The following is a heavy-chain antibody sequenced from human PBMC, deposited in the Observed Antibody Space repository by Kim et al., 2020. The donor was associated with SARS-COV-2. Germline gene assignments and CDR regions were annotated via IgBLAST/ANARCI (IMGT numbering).Heavy chain of an antibody. V-gene: IGHV3-74*01. CDR1: GFTFSRYW. Sequence: GGSLRLSCAASGFTFSRYWMHWVRQVPGKGLMWVSRINGDGSSTSYAGSVRGRFTISRDNAENTLYLQMNSLRADDTAIYYCVRDVEANNGCFEWGQGALVPVSS. CDR3: VRDVEANNGCFE. CDR2: INGDGSST. D-gene: IGHD2-15*01. J-gene: IGHJ4*02.